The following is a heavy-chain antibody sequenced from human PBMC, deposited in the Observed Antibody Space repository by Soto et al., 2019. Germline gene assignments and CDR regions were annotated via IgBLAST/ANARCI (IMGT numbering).Heavy chain of an antibody. D-gene: IGHD5-12*01. CDR2: INHSGST. CDR1: GGSFSGYY. V-gene: IGHV4-34*01. CDR3: ARGRATLRSSWFDP. J-gene: IGHJ5*02. Sequence: SETLTLTCAVYGGSFSGYYWSWIRQPPGKGLEWIGEINHSGSTNYNPSLKSRVTISVDTSKNQFSLKLSSVTAADTAVYYCARGRATLRSSWFDPWGQGTLVTVSS.